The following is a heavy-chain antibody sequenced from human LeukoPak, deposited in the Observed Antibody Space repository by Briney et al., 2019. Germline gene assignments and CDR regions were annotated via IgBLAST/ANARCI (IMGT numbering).Heavy chain of an antibody. Sequence: SETLSLTCTVSGDSINSYYWSWIRQPPGKGLEWIGCIYYSGTTKYNPSLKSRVTISIDTSKNRFSLKLSSVTAADTAFYYCAKTGDRTGYYYYYMDVWGKGTTVTVSS. D-gene: IGHD7-27*01. J-gene: IGHJ6*03. V-gene: IGHV4-59*01. CDR2: IYYSGTT. CDR3: AKTGDRTGYYYYYMDV. CDR1: GDSINSYY.